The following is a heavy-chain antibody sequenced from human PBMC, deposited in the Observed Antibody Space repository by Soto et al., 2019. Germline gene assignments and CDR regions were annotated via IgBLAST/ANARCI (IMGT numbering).Heavy chain of an antibody. J-gene: IGHJ3*02. V-gene: IGHV3-23*01. CDR2: LGGSNSDT. Sequence: PVGSLRLSCAASGFTFSDYAMSWVRQAPGKGLEWVSGLGGSNSDTHYAASVEGRFTVSRDNSKSTLFLQMNSLRVEDTAVYYCAKDRVDHNSVWDPFDIWGQGPWSPSPQ. CDR1: GFTFSDYA. D-gene: IGHD2-15*01. CDR3: AKDRVDHNSVWDPFDI.